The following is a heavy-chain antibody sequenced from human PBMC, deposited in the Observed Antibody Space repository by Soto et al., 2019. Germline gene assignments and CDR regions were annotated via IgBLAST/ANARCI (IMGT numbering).Heavy chain of an antibody. CDR2: TYYRSKWYN. V-gene: IGHV6-1*01. Sequence: SQTRSLSSAISGDGVSGSRVTWYCIRQSPSRGLEWLGRTYYRSKWYNDYAESVKSRITINPDTSKNQFSLHLNSVTPEDTAVYYCVRLIGNSWLDFWGQGTLVTVSS. J-gene: IGHJ5*01. D-gene: IGHD1-26*01. CDR3: VRLIGNSWLDF. CDR1: GDGVSGSRVT.